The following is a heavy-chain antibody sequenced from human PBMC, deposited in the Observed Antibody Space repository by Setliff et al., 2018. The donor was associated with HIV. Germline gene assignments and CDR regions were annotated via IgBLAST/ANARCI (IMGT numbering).Heavy chain of an antibody. D-gene: IGHD1-1*01. CDR2: IKTRADNYAT. J-gene: IGHJ6*02. CDR3: TRGRLRQLDNSHYYYYGMDV. V-gene: IGHV3-73*01. CDR1: GFTFSGSP. Sequence: PSETLRLSCAASGFTFSGSPIHWVRQASGKGLEWLGRIKTRADNYATAYAASVKGRFTISRDDSMNTAYLQMNSLKIEDTAVYYCTRGRLRQLDNSHYYYYGMDVWGQGTTVTVSS.